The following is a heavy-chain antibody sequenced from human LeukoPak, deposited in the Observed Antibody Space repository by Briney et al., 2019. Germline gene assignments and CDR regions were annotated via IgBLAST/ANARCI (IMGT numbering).Heavy chain of an antibody. J-gene: IGHJ4*02. D-gene: IGHD6-19*01. CDR2: ISSSSNSI. CDR1: GFTFSSYS. CDR3: ARESSAFDY. V-gene: IGHV3-21*01. Sequence: GGSLRLFCAASGFTFSSYSMNWVRQAPGKGLEWVSSISSSSNSIYYADSVKGRFTFSRDNAKNSLYLQMNSLRAEDTAVYYCARESSAFDYWGQGTLVTVSS.